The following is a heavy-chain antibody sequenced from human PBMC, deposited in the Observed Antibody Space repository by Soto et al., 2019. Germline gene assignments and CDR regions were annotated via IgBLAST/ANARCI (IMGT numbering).Heavy chain of an antibody. CDR2: IYYSGST. V-gene: IGHV4-39*01. D-gene: IGHD3-10*01. Sequence: SETLSLTCTVSGGSISSSSYYWGWIRQPPGKGLEWIGSIYYSGSTYYNTSLKSRVTISVDTSNNHFSLKLSSVTAADTAVYYCARLYYYGSGSYSPGYNWFDPWGQGTLVTVSS. J-gene: IGHJ5*02. CDR1: GGSISSSSYY. CDR3: ARLYYYGSGSYSPGYNWFDP.